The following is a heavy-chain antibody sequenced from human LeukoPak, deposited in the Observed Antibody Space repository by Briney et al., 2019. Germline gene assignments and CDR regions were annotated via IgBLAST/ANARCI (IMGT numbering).Heavy chain of an antibody. CDR3: ARGVGNSFYYYYYYMDV. J-gene: IGHJ6*03. CDR1: GYTFISYG. Sequence: ASVKVSCKASGYTFISYGISWVRQAPGQGLEWMGWISAYNGNTNYAQKLQGRVTMTTDTSTSTAYMELRSLRSDDTAVYYCARGVGNSFYYYYYYMDVWGKGTTVTVSS. D-gene: IGHD6-6*01. CDR2: ISAYNGNT. V-gene: IGHV1-18*01.